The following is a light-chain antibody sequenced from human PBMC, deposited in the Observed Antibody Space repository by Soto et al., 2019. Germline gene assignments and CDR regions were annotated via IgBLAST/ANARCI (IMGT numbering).Light chain of an antibody. V-gene: IGKV3-15*01. CDR1: QSGSSN. J-gene: IGKJ4*01. CDR3: QQYNNWPGLT. CDR2: GAS. Sequence: EIVMTQSPATLSVSPGERATLSCRASQSGSSNLAWYQQKPGQAPRLLIYGASTRATCIPARFSGSGSGTEFTLTISSLHSEDFAFYYCQQYNNWPGLTFGGGIKVEIK.